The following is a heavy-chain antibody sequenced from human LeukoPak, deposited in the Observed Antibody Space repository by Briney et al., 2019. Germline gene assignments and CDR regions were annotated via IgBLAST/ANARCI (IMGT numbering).Heavy chain of an antibody. CDR2: INYTVRT. V-gene: IGHV4-39*01. CDR1: GDPICRSSYW. D-gene: IGHD2-2*01. Sequence: SVTLSLTCSVSGDPICRSSYWCRWIRQPPAKVLYLIGYINYTVRTSLKPYLRSRVTISIDPPTNPFSLKLSPVTAADTAVYYCAGVGIYCSSTNCFLANTAYWGQATL. J-gene: IGHJ4*02. CDR3: AGVGIYCSSTNCFLANTAY.